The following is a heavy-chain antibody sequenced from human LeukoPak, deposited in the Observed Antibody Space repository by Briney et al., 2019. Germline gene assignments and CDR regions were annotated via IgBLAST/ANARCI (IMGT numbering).Heavy chain of an antibody. V-gene: IGHV3-23*01. CDR1: GFTFSSYW. CDR3: AKSSNGWFPNPFDY. D-gene: IGHD6-19*01. J-gene: IGHJ4*02. Sequence: GGSLRLSCAASGFTFSSYWMSWVRQAPGKGLEWVSSISGSDGTTYYADSVKGRFTISRDNSKNTLYLQMNSLRAEDTAVYYCAKSSNGWFPNPFDYWGQGTLVTVSS. CDR2: ISGSDGTT.